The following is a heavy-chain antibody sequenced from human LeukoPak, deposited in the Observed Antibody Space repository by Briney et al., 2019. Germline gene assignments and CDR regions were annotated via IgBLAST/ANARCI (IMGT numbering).Heavy chain of an antibody. J-gene: IGHJ3*02. CDR2: INAGNGNT. V-gene: IGHV1-3*01. CDR3: ARDWGLPDAFDI. Sequence: ASVKVSCKASGYTFTSYAMHWVRQAPGQRLEWMGWINAGNGNTKYSQKFQGRVTITRDTSASTAYMGLSSLRSEDTAVYYCARDWGLPDAFDIWGQGTMVTVSS. CDR1: GYTFTSYA. D-gene: IGHD3-16*01.